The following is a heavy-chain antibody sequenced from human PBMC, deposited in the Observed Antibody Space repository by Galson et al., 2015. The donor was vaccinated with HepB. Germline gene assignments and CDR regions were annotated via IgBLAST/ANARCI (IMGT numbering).Heavy chain of an antibody. Sequence: SVKVSCKASGYTFTSYGISWVRQAPGQGLEWMGWISSYNGNRKYAENLQGRVTMTTDTSTSTAYMELTSLGSDDTAVYYCARDPSLDRGYYYYYGMDVWGQGTTVTVSS. CDR1: GYTFTSYG. D-gene: IGHD1-1*01. CDR2: ISSYNGNR. J-gene: IGHJ6*02. CDR3: ARDPSLDRGYYYYYGMDV. V-gene: IGHV1-18*04.